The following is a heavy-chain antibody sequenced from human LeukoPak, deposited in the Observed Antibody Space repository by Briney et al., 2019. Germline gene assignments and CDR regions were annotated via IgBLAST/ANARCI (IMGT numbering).Heavy chain of an antibody. CDR3: AKGSSGWRHDY. V-gene: IGHV3-23*01. D-gene: IGHD6-19*01. CDR2: ISGSGGST. Sequence: GGSLRLSCAASGFTVSSNYMSWVRQAPGKGLEWVSAISGSGGSTYYADSVKGRFTISRDNSKNTLYLQMNSLRAEDTAVYYCAKGSSGWRHDYWGQGTLVTVSS. J-gene: IGHJ4*02. CDR1: GFTVSSNY.